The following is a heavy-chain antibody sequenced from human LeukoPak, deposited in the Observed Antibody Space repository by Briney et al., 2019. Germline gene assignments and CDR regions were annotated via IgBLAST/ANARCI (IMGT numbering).Heavy chain of an antibody. J-gene: IGHJ6*03. D-gene: IGHD6-13*01. CDR3: AKGTVGTYYFYYMDV. CDR1: GFTFSKYA. Sequence: GGSLRLSCAASGFTFSKYAMTSVRQAPGKGLECVSAIDGSGSETYSADPVKGRFTISRDDSKHTLYLHMNSLRAEDTAIYYCAKGTVGTYYFYYMDVWGKGTTVTVSS. CDR2: IDGSGSET. V-gene: IGHV3-23*01.